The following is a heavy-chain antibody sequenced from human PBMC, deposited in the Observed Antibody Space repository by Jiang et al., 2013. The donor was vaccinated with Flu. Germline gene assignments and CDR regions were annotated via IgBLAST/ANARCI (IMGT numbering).Heavy chain of an antibody. CDR2: INVGNLDX. D-gene: IGHD1-14*01. V-gene: IGHV1-3*01. CDR3: TRGPPGMGRGTPDF. CDR1: YIFANYA. Sequence: EVKKPGAVSESFLQGFWYIFANYAIHGCVRPRARFEWMGWINVGNLDXKYSENFQGRVTITRDISATTVHMELNSLTSEDTAVYYCTRGPPGMGRGTPDFWGQGTLLTVSS. J-gene: IGHJ4*02.